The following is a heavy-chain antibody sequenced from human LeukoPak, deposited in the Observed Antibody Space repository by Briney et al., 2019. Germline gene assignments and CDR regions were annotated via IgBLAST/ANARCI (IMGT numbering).Heavy chain of an antibody. CDR1: GYDLSELP. J-gene: IGHJ4*02. D-gene: IGHD4-17*01. CDR3: AGATGDSDFDY. V-gene: IGHV1-24*01. CDR2: FDPDEGQA. Sequence: ASVKVSCKVSGYDLSELPMHWARQAPGKGLEWMGRFDPDEGQAIYAQDFQGRVTMTEDTATDTAFMELSSLTSEDTAQYFCAGATGDSDFDYWGQGTLITVSS.